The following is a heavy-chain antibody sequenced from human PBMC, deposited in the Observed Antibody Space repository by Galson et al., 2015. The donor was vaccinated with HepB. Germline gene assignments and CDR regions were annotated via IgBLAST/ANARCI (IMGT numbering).Heavy chain of an antibody. D-gene: IGHD3-3*01. CDR2: ISGAGHNT. V-gene: IGHV3-23*01. J-gene: IGHJ4*02. Sequence: SLRLSCAASGFSFDTYAMSWVRQAPGKGLEWVSSISGAGHNTYCADAVRGRFTISRDNSKNTVYLQMISLRDVDTAMYYCAKDPDFDFYSEKSTTFDYWGRGTLVTVSS. CDR3: AKDPDFDFYSEKSTTFDY. CDR1: GFSFDTYA.